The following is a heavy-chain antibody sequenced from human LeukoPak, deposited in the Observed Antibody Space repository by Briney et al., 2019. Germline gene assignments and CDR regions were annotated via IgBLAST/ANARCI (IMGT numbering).Heavy chain of an antibody. J-gene: IGHJ4*02. CDR3: ARSPYYYDSSGYYGGVADY. Sequence: GASVKVSCTASGYTFTSYYMHWVRQAPGEGLEGMGIINPSGGSTSYAQKFQGRVTMTRDTSTSTVYMELSSLRSEDTAVYYCARSPYYYDSSGYYGGVADYWGQGTLVTVSS. V-gene: IGHV1-46*01. CDR2: INPSGGST. D-gene: IGHD3-22*01. CDR1: GYTFTSYY.